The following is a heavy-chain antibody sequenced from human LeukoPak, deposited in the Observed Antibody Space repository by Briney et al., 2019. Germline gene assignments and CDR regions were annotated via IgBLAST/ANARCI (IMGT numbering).Heavy chain of an antibody. Sequence: SETLSLTCTVSGGSISSYYWSWIRQPAGKGLEWIGRIYTSGSTNYNPSLKSRVTMSVDTSKNQFSLKLGSVTAADTAVYYCARTIVVVPAAMVWFDPWGQGTLVTVSS. CDR3: ARTIVVVPAAMVWFDP. CDR2: IYTSGST. V-gene: IGHV4-4*07. CDR1: GGSISSYY. J-gene: IGHJ5*02. D-gene: IGHD2-2*01.